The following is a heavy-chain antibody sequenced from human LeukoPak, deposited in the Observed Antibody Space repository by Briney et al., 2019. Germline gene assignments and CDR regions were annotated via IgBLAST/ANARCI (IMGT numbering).Heavy chain of an antibody. V-gene: IGHV3-66*01. J-gene: IGHJ1*01. CDR3: ARDHCTCASCYSN. CDR2: INSGGEK. CDR1: GLTVSRNH. Sequence: GGSLRLSCAASGLTVSRNHMSWVRHAPGKGLEWVSDINSGGEKYYAETVKGRFSIYRDNSKNTLYLQMNSLRDEDTAVYYCARDHCTCASCYSNWGQGTLVTVSS. D-gene: IGHD2-2*02.